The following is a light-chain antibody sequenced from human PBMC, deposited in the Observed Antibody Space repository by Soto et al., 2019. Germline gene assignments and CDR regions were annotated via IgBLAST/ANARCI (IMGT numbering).Light chain of an antibody. CDR2: GAS. CDR3: RQYGSSPSYN. J-gene: IGKJ2*01. Sequence: EIVLTQSPGTLSLSPGARATLSCRASQSVSSSSYLAWYQQKPGQAPRLLIYGASSRATGIPDRFSGSGSATASTLTISTLEPEDLAVYDCRQYGSSPSYNFGQGTKLEIK. CDR1: QSVSSSSY. V-gene: IGKV3-20*01.